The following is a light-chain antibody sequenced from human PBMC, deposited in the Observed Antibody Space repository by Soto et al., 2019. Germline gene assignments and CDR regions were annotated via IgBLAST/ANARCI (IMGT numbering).Light chain of an antibody. V-gene: IGLV3-21*04. J-gene: IGLJ2*01. CDR3: QVWDSSSEYVV. Sequence: SYELTQPPSVSVAPGKTARITCGGNNIGSKSVHWYQQKPGQAPVLVIYYDSDRPSGIPERFSGSNSGNTATLTISRVEAGDEADSYCQVWDSSSEYVVFGGGTKLTVL. CDR1: NIGSKS. CDR2: YDS.